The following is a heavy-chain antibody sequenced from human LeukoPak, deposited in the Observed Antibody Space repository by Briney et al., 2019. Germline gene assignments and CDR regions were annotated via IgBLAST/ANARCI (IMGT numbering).Heavy chain of an antibody. V-gene: IGHV1-2*02. CDR1: GYTFTGYY. J-gene: IGHJ5*02. CDR2: INPNTGGT. Sequence: ASVKVSCKASGYTFTGYYVHWVRQAPGQGLEWMGWINPNTGGTNYAQKFQGRVTMTKDTSTNAAYMELNKLTSDDTAVYYCGRGNKSFDPWGQGTLVTVSS. CDR3: GRGNKSFDP.